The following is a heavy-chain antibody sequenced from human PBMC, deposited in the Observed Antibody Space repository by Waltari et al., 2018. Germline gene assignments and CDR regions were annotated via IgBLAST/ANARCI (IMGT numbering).Heavy chain of an antibody. J-gene: IGHJ2*01. V-gene: IGHV4-39*07. CDR2: IYYSGST. D-gene: IGHD2-2*01. Sequence: QLQLQESGPGLVKPSETLSLTCTVSGGSISSSSYYWGWIRQPPGKGLEWIGSIYYSGSTYSNPALKSRVTISVDTSKNQFSLKLSSVTAADTAVYYCARDIVVVPAADYWYFDLWGRGTLVTVSS. CDR3: ARDIVVVPAADYWYFDL. CDR1: GGSISSSSYY.